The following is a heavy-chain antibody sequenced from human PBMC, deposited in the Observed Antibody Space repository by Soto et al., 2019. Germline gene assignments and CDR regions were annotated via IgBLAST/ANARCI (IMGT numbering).Heavy chain of an antibody. Sequence: LSETLSLTCTVSGGSISSYYWSWIRQPPGKGLEWIGYIYYSGSTNYNPSLKSRVTISVDTSKNQFSLKLSSVTAADTAVYYCASFGYSYGSYYFDYWGQGTLVTVSS. CDR2: IYYSGST. J-gene: IGHJ4*02. V-gene: IGHV4-59*01. CDR3: ASFGYSYGSYYFDY. CDR1: GGSISSYY. D-gene: IGHD5-18*01.